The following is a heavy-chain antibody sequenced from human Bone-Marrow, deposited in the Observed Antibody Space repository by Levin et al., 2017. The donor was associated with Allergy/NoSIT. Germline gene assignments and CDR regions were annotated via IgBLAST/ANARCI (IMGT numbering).Heavy chain of an antibody. J-gene: IGHJ4*02. CDR2: IWYDGSNK. CDR3: ARARARKVLLWFGETYYFDY. Sequence: GGSLRLSCAASGFTFSSYGMHWVRQAPGKGLEWVAVIWYDGSNKYYADSVKGRFTISRDNSKNTLYLQMNSLRAEDTAVYYCARARARKVLLWFGETYYFDYWGQGTLVTVSS. D-gene: IGHD3-10*01. CDR1: GFTFSSYG. V-gene: IGHV3-33*01.